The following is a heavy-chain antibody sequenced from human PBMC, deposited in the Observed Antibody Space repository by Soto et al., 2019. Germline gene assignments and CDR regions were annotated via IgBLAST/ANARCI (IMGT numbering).Heavy chain of an antibody. CDR1: GGSISSSSYY. CDR3: ASRDSSSWSDYYYYYGMDV. CDR2: IYYSGST. Sequence: SSETLSLTCTVSGGSISSSSYYWGWIRQPPGKGLEWIGSIYYSGSTYYNPSLKSRVTMSVDTSKNQFSLKLSSVTAADTAVYYCASRDSSSWSDYYYYYGMDVWGKGTTVTVS. V-gene: IGHV4-39*01. D-gene: IGHD6-13*01. J-gene: IGHJ6*04.